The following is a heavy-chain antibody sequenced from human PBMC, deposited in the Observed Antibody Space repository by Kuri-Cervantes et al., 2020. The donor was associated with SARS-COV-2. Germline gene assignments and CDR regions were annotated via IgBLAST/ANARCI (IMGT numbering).Heavy chain of an antibody. CDR3: ARVVPAADEGLYYYYMDV. Sequence: SETLSLTCTVSGGSISSGDYYWSWIRQPPGKGLEWIEYIYYSGSTYYNPSLKSRVTMSVDTSKNQFSLTLSSVTAADTAVYYCARVVPAADEGLYYYYMDVWGKGTTVTVSS. V-gene: IGHV4-30-4*08. J-gene: IGHJ6*03. CDR2: IYYSGST. D-gene: IGHD2-2*01. CDR1: GGSISSGDYY.